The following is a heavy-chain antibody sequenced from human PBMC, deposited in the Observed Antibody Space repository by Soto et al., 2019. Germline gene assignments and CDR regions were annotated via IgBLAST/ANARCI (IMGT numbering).Heavy chain of an antibody. CDR1: GGSITSGGYY. CDR2: IYYSGFT. D-gene: IGHD1-26*01. CDR3: AAGGGLPRYS. V-gene: IGHV4-31*03. J-gene: IGHJ4*02. Sequence: SETLSLTCTVSGGSITSGGYYWSWIRQHPGKGLEWIGYIYYSGFTYYNPSLKSRVTISVDTSKNQFSLKLSSVTAADTAGYYWAAGGGLPRYSWGQGTLVTVSS.